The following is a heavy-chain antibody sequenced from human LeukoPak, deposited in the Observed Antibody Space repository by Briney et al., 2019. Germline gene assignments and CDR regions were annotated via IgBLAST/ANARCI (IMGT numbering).Heavy chain of an antibody. V-gene: IGHV4-39*07. CDR1: GGSISSSSYY. D-gene: IGHD3-10*01. Sequence: PSETLSLTCTVSGGSISSSSYYWGWIRQPPGKGLEWIGSIYYSGSTYYNPSLKSRVTISVDTSKNQFSLKLSSVTAADTAVYYCARAVPSITMVRGDIGGFFDYWGQGTLVTVSS. CDR3: ARAVPSITMVRGDIGGFFDY. J-gene: IGHJ4*02. CDR2: IYYSGST.